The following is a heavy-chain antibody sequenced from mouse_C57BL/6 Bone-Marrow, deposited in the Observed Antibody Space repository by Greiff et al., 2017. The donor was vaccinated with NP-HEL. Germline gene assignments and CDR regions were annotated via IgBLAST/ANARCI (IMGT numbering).Heavy chain of an antibody. CDR1: GYTFTDYY. V-gene: IGHV1-76*01. CDR3: ARSDGNGYFDC. CDR2: IYPGSGNT. D-gene: IGHD2-1*01. J-gene: IGHJ2*01. Sequence: QVQLKESGAELVRPGASVKLSCKASGYTFTDYYINWVKQRPGQGLEWIARIYPGSGNTYYNEKFKGKATLTAEKSSSTAYMQLSSLTSEDSAVYVCARSDGNGYFDCWGKGTTLTVSS.